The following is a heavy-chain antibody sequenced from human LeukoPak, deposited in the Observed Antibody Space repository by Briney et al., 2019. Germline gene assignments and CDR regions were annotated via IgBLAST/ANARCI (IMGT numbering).Heavy chain of an antibody. V-gene: IGHV4-59*01. CDR1: GGSISSYY. CDR2: IYYSGNS. CDR3: AGDSYGTDS. D-gene: IGHD5-18*01. J-gene: IGHJ5*01. Sequence: SETLSLTCTVSGGSISSYYWSWIRQPPGKGLQWIGYIYYSGNSNYNPSLKSRVTISIDTPKNQFSLKLTSVAAADTAVYYCAGDSYGTDSWGQGTLVTVSS.